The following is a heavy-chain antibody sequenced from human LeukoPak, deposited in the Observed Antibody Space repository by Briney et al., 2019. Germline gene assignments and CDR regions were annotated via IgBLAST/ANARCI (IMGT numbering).Heavy chain of an antibody. V-gene: IGHV3-23*03. D-gene: IGHD1-1*01. CDR3: AKNDFFDY. CDR1: GFTFSSYA. CDR2: IYSGGST. Sequence: GGSLRLSCAASGFTFSSYAMNWVRQAPGKGLEWVSVIYSGGSTYYGDSVKGRFTISRDNAKNSLYLQMNSLRAGDTAVYYRAKNDFFDYWGQGTLVTVSS. J-gene: IGHJ4*02.